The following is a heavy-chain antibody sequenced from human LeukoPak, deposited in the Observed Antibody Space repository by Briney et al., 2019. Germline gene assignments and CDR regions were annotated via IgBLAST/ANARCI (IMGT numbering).Heavy chain of an antibody. D-gene: IGHD5-18*01. CDR1: GFTFSDYY. CDR3: ARDPTQRLQTDY. Sequence: PGGSLRLYCAASGFTFSDYYMSWIRQAPGKGLEWVSYISSSSSYTNYADSVKGRFTISRDNAKNSLYLQMNSLRAEDTAVYYCARDPTQRLQTDYWGQGTLVTVSS. V-gene: IGHV3-11*06. J-gene: IGHJ4*02. CDR2: ISSSSSYT.